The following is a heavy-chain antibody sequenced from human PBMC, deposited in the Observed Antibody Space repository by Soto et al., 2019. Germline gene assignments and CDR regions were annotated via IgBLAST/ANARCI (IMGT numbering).Heavy chain of an antibody. J-gene: IGHJ4*02. Sequence: QVHLVESGGAMVQPGTSLRLSCAASGFSFSIHAMHWIRQAPGKGLEWVAVMSYDRVTKTYADSVRGRFTISRDHSTNTLYLQMNNLRPEDTAIYYCAKDMAYYYDSSGPRPGSGIDFWGQGTLVTVSS. D-gene: IGHD3-22*01. CDR2: MSYDRVTK. CDR3: AKDMAYYYDSSGPRPGSGIDF. CDR1: GFSFSIHA. V-gene: IGHV3-30*18.